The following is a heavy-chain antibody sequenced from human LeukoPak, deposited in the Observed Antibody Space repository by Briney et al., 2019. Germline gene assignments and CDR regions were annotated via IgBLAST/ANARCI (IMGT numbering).Heavy chain of an antibody. J-gene: IGHJ4*02. Sequence: GASVKVSCKASGYSFTSYDINWVRQATGQGLEWMGWMNPNSGNTDYAQKFQGRVTITRNTSISTAYMELSRLRSEDTAVYYCARGRGRWLQRGFDYWGQGTLVTVSP. D-gene: IGHD5-24*01. CDR2: MNPNSGNT. CDR3: ARGRGRWLQRGFDY. CDR1: GYSFTSYD. V-gene: IGHV1-8*01.